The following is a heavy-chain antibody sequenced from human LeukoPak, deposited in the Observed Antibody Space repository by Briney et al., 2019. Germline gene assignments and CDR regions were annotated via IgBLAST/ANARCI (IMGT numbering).Heavy chain of an antibody. CDR1: GFTFSSYG. Sequence: PGRSLRLSCAASGFTFSSYGMNWVRQAPGKGLEWVAVIWFDGSKKDYVDSVKGRFTISRDNSKNTLYLQMSSLRAEDTAVYYCARVRFCSRTNCYGYLDHWGQGTQVTVSS. CDR3: ARVRFCSRTNCYGYLDH. J-gene: IGHJ4*02. CDR2: IWFDGSKK. V-gene: IGHV3-33*01. D-gene: IGHD2-2*01.